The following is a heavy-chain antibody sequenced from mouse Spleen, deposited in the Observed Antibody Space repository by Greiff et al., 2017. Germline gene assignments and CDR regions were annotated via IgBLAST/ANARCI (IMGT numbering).Heavy chain of an antibody. CDR1: GYTFTSYG. D-gene: IGHD1-1*02. V-gene: IGHV1-81*01. CDR2: IYPRSGNT. Sequence: QLQQSGAELARPGASVKLSCKASGYTFTSYGISWVKQRTGQGLEWIGEIYPRSGNTYYNEKFKGKATLTADKSSSTAYMELRSLTSEDSAVYFCARKETDGAWFAYWGQGTLVTVSA. CDR3: ARKETDGAWFAY. J-gene: IGHJ3*01.